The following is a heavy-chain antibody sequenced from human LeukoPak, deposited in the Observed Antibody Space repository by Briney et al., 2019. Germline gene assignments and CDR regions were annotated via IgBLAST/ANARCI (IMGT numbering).Heavy chain of an antibody. V-gene: IGHV3-7*01. CDR3: ARDATKESSSWYPRWFDP. CDR2: IKQDGSEK. CDR1: GFTFSSYW. Sequence: GGSLRLSCAASGFTFSSYWMSWVRQAPGKGLEWVANIKQDGSEKYYVDSVKGRFTISRDNAKNSLYLQMNSLRAEDTAVYYCARDATKESSSWYPRWFDPWGQGTLVTVSS. D-gene: IGHD6-13*01. J-gene: IGHJ5*02.